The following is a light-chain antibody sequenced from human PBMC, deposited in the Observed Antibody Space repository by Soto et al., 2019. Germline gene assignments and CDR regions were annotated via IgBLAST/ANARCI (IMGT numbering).Light chain of an antibody. CDR3: QSFDTSLGVV. V-gene: IGLV1-40*01. Sequence: QSVLTQPPSVSGAPGQRVTISCAGSSSNIGAPYDVHWYQQFPGTAPKLLIYGNTNRPSGVPDRFSGSKSGTSASLAITGLQAEDEADFYCQSFDTSLGVVFGGGTKVTVL. CDR1: SSNIGAPYD. CDR2: GNT. J-gene: IGLJ3*02.